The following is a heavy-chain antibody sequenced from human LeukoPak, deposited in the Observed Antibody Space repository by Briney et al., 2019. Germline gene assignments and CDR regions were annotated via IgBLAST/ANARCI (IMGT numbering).Heavy chain of an antibody. J-gene: IGHJ4*02. CDR1: GFTFSNYA. D-gene: IGHD5-18*01. CDR3: AKDWSGYTYGHFDY. CDR2: ISNSGDST. V-gene: IGHV3-23*01. Sequence: GGSLRLSCAASGFTFSNYAMSRVRQAPGKGLEWVSAISNSGDSTSYADSVKGRFTISRDNSKKTLYLQMKSLRAEDTAVYYCAKDWSGYTYGHFDYWGQGTLVTVSS.